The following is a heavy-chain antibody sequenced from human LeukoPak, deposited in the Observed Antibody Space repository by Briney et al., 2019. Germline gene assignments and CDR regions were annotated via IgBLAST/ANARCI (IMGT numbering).Heavy chain of an antibody. D-gene: IGHD6-19*01. CDR1: GFIFSDYS. CDR3: ASDVKPFHGGWNYFDC. V-gene: IGHV3-48*04. J-gene: IGHJ4*02. CDR2: IGFSGGPI. Sequence: GGSLRLSCAASGFIFSDYSMNWVRQAPGKGLEWISYIGFSGGPIYYADSVEGRFTISRDNAQSSVYLQMNSLRAEDTAVYFCASDVKPFHGGWNYFDCWGQGSLVTVSS.